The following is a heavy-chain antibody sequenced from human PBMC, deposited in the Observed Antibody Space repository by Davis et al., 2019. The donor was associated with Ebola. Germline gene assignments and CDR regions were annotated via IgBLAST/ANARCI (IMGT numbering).Heavy chain of an antibody. Sequence: GGSLRLSCAASDFTFRTSWMSWVRQAPGKGPEWVANIKYDGIEKNYVDSVKGRFAISRDNAKNSLYLEMNSLRVEDTAVYYCTSPVGTADYWGQGTLVTVSS. J-gene: IGHJ4*02. CDR3: TSPVGTADY. CDR2: IKYDGIEK. CDR1: DFTFRTSW. D-gene: IGHD4-23*01. V-gene: IGHV3-7*01.